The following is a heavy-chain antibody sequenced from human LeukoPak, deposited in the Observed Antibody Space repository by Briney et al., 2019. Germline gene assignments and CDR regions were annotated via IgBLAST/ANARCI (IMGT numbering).Heavy chain of an antibody. Sequence: PGRSLILSCAASGFTFSSYGMHWVRQAPGKGLEWVAVISYDGSNKYYADSVKGRFTISRDNSKNTLYLQINSLRPEDTAVYYCATELKKIAAAGAAFDYWGQGTLVTVSS. CDR1: GFTFSSYG. CDR3: ATELKKIAAAGAAFDY. D-gene: IGHD6-13*01. CDR2: ISYDGSNK. J-gene: IGHJ4*02. V-gene: IGHV3-30*03.